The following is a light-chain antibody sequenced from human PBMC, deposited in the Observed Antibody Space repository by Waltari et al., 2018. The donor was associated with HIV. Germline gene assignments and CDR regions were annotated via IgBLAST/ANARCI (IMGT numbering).Light chain of an antibody. CDR3: SSYTSSSTGV. J-gene: IGLJ1*01. Sequence: QSALTQPASVSGSPGQSITISCTGTSSDVVGYNYVSWYQQHPGQAPKLMVYEVSNRPSGVSNRFSGSKSGNTASLTISGLQAEDEADYYCSSYTSSSTGVFGTGTKVTVL. CDR1: SSDVVGYNY. CDR2: EVS. V-gene: IGLV2-14*01.